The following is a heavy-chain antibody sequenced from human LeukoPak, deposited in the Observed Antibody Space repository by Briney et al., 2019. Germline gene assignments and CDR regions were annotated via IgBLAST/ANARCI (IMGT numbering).Heavy chain of an antibody. Sequence: GGSLRLSCVASGFIFSDYILDWVRQAPGKGVEWVGRIRRKGQSYSTEYAASVKDRFSISRDDSKNSLFLDMYSLKTEDTAVYHCSRDGTKSDNSGFDIWGQGTMVTVSS. J-gene: IGHJ3*02. CDR1: GFIFSDYI. D-gene: IGHD3-22*01. CDR2: IRRKGQSYST. CDR3: SRDGTKSDNSGFDI. V-gene: IGHV3-72*01.